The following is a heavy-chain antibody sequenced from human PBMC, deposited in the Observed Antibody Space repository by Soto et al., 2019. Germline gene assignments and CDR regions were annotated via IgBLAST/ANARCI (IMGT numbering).Heavy chain of an antibody. CDR2: IYYSGST. Sequence: QVQLQESGPGLVKPSETLSLTCTVSGGSISSYYWSWIRQPPGKGLEWIGYIYYSGSTNYNPSLTSRVTISVATSKNQFSLKLSSVTAADTAVYYCAREWYYDSSGRSWFDPWGQGTLVTVSS. V-gene: IGHV4-59*01. CDR3: AREWYYDSSGRSWFDP. CDR1: GGSISSYY. D-gene: IGHD3-22*01. J-gene: IGHJ5*02.